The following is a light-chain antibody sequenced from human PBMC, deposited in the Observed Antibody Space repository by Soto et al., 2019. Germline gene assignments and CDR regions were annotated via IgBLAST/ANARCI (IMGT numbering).Light chain of an antibody. V-gene: IGKV3-20*01. CDR2: GAS. Sequence: EIVLTKSPGTLSLSPGESATLSCRASQSVNNAYLAWYQQKPGQAPRLLIYGASTRATGIPDRFSGSGSEADFTLGITRLEPEDCAVYYCQQYGTSVLTFGGGNKVEIK. J-gene: IGKJ4*01. CDR3: QQYGTSVLT. CDR1: QSVNNAY.